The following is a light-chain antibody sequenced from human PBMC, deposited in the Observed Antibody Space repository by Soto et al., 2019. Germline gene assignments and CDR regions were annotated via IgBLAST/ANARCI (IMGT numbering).Light chain of an antibody. Sequence: QSALTQPASVSGSLGQSSPISCTGTSSDVGGYNFVSWYQQYPGKAPKLVIFDVNNRPSGVSNRFSGSKSGNTASLTIAGLQPEDEADYYCHFSTRTKTRVVGGGTKLTVL. V-gene: IGLV2-14*01. CDR1: SSDVGGYNF. J-gene: IGLJ3*02. CDR3: HFSTRTKTRV. CDR2: DVN.